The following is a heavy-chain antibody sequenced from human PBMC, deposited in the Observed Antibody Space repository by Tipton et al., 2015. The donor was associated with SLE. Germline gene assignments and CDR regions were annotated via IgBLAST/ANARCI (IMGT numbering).Heavy chain of an antibody. CDR1: GYSISSGYY. V-gene: IGHV4-34*01. J-gene: IGHJ4*02. CDR3: ARADLNWNYFDY. Sequence: TLSLTCAVSGYSISSGYYWSWIRQPPGKGLEWIGEINHSGSTNYNPSLKSRVTISVDTSKNQFSLKLSSVTAADTAVYYCARADLNWNYFDYWGQGTLVTVSS. CDR2: INHSGST. D-gene: IGHD1-1*01.